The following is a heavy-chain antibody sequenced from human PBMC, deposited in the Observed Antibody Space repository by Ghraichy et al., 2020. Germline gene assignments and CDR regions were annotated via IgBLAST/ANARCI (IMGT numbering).Heavy chain of an antibody. CDR3: ARRWIQLWAPFDY. CDR1: GGSFSGYY. CDR2: INHSGST. V-gene: IGHV4-34*01. J-gene: IGHJ4*02. D-gene: IGHD5-18*01. Sequence: ETLSLTCAVYGGSFSGYYWSWIRQPPGKGLEWIGEINHSGSTNYNPSLKSRVTISVDTSKNQFSLKLSSVTAADTAVYYCARRWIQLWAPFDYWGQGTLVTVSS.